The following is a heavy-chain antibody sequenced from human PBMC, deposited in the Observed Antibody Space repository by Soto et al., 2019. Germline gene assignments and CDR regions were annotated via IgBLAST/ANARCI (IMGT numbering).Heavy chain of an antibody. Sequence: SETLSLTCAVYGGSFSPYHWTWIRQSPGMGLEWIGEINHSGVTNYNPSLKSRGTISVDTSKSQFSLRLSSVTAADTAVYYCARGSSPVRGLAAYSSGGRIARKLSYFDSWGQGTLVTVSS. D-gene: IGHD3-10*01. V-gene: IGHV4-34*01. CDR3: ARGSSPVRGLAAYSSGGRIARKLSYFDS. CDR1: GGSFSPYH. J-gene: IGHJ4*02. CDR2: INHSGVT.